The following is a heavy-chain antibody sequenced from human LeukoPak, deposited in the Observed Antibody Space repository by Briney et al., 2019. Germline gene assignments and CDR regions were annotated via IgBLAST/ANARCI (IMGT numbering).Heavy chain of an antibody. CDR1: GGSISSSSYY. D-gene: IGHD6-19*01. CDR3: ARDYSSGWGPDY. CDR2: YSGST. J-gene: IGHJ4*02. V-gene: IGHV4-61*01. Sequence: SETLSLTCTVSGGSISSSSYYWSWIRQPPGKGLEWIGYYSGSTNYNPSLKSRVTISVDTSKNQFSLKVNSVTAADTAVYYCARDYSSGWGPDYWGQGTLVTVSS.